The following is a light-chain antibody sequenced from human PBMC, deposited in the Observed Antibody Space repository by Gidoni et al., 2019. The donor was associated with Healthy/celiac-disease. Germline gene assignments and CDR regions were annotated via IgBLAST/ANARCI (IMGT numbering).Light chain of an antibody. J-gene: IGLJ1*01. CDR2: EVS. V-gene: IGLV2-8*01. CDR3: SSYAGSNNSYV. Sequence: QSALTQPPSASGSPGQSVTISCTGTSSDVGGYNYVSWYQQNPGKAPKLMIYEVSKRPSGVPDRFSGSKSGNTASLTVSGLQAEDEADYYCSSYAGSNNSYVFGTGTKVTVL. CDR1: SSDVGGYNY.